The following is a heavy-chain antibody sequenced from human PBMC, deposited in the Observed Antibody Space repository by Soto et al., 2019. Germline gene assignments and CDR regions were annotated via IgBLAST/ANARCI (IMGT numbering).Heavy chain of an antibody. Sequence: QVQLQQWGAGLVKPSETLSLSCAVYGQSFSGHSWAWIRQPPGKGLEWIGEVSESGSTYYNPSLKSVVTPSTDTSKNQFSLKLSSVTAADTAAYFCARGSGIVALPGELEDVNYDFWGQGTLVNVSS. V-gene: IGHV4-34*01. D-gene: IGHD1-1*01. CDR1: GQSFSGHS. CDR2: VSESGST. J-gene: IGHJ4*02. CDR3: ARGSGIVALPGELEDVNYDF.